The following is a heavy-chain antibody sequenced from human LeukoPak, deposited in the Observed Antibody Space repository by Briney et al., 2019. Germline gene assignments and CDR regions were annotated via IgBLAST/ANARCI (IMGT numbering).Heavy chain of an antibody. CDR2: TNPNSGGT. CDR3: ARDRSRRSGSYDAFDI. J-gene: IGHJ3*02. CDR1: GYTFTGYY. Sequence: ASVKVSCKASGYTFTGYYMHWVRQAPGQGLEWMGWTNPNSGGTNYAQKFQGRVTMTRDTSISTAYMELSRLRSDDTAVYYCARDRSRRSGSYDAFDIWGQGTMVTVSS. D-gene: IGHD1-26*01. V-gene: IGHV1-2*02.